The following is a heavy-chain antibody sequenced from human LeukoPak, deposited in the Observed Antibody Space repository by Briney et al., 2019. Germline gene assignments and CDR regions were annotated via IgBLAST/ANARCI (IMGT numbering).Heavy chain of an antibody. D-gene: IGHD3-22*01. V-gene: IGHV3-53*01. CDR1: GFTFSNAW. CDR3: AGTSSLYDSSAYFAY. CDR2: IYAGGRT. J-gene: IGHJ4*02. Sequence: GGSLRLSCAASGFTFSNAWMNWVRQAPGRGLEWVSVIYAGGRTYYADSVKGRFTISRDDSENTLYLQMNSLRAEDTAVYYCAGTSSLYDSSAYFAYWGQGTLVTVSS.